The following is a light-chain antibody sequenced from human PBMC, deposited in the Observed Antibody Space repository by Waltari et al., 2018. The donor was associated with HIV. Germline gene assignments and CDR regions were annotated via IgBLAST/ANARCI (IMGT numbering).Light chain of an antibody. Sequence: EIVLTQSPLTLSVSPGERAILSCRASQTIDTNLAWYQQKPGQAPRLLIYAASTRAPGIPPKFSGSGSGTRFTLTISSLQSEDFAVYYCRQYNVWPPNTFGQGTKVEIK. CDR1: QTIDTN. CDR2: AAS. CDR3: RQYNVWPPNT. V-gene: IGKV3-15*01. J-gene: IGKJ2*01.